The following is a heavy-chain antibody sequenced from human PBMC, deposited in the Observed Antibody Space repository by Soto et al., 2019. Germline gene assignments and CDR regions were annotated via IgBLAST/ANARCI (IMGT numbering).Heavy chain of an antibody. CDR1: CGSISSSNW. CDR2: IYHSGST. D-gene: IGHD3-22*01. Sequence: SETLSLTCAVPCGSISSSNWSSWVRQPPGKGLEWIGEIYHSGSTNYNPSLKSRVTISVDKSKNQFSLKLSSVTAADTAVYYCARAYLGPFTMIAIFEYWGQGTLVTVS. J-gene: IGHJ4*02. V-gene: IGHV4-4*02. CDR3: ARAYLGPFTMIAIFEY.